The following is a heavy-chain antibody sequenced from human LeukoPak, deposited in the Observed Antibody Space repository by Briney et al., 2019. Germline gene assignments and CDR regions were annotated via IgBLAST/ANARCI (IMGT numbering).Heavy chain of an antibody. CDR2: ISYGGSNK. V-gene: IGHV3-30*01. Sequence: GGSLRLSCAASGFTFSNYAMHWVRQAPGKGLEWVAVISYGGSNKYYADSVKGRCTISRDNSKNTLYLQMNSLRAEDTAVYYCARAIKLEPYNWFDPWGQGTLVTVSS. CDR1: GFTFSNYA. D-gene: IGHD1-1*01. J-gene: IGHJ5*02. CDR3: ARAIKLEPYNWFDP.